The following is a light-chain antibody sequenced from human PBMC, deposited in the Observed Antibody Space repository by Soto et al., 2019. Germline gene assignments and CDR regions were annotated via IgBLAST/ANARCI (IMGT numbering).Light chain of an antibody. V-gene: IGLV1-47*01. J-gene: IGLJ2*01. CDR1: SSNIGSNY. Sequence: QSVLTQPPSASGTPGQRVTISCSGSSSNIGSNYVYWYQQLPGTVPQLLIYRNSERPSGVHDRFSGSKSGTSASLAISGLRSEAEADYYCAAWDDSLSGVVFGGGARVTVL. CDR3: AAWDDSLSGVV. CDR2: RNS.